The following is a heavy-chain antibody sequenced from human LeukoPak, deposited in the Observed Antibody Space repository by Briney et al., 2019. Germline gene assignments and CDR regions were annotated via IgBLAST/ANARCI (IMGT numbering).Heavy chain of an antibody. CDR1: GFTFSSYE. Sequence: GGSLRLSCAASGFTFSSYEMNWVRQAPGKGLEWVSYISSSSSTIYYADSVKGRFTISRDNAKNSLYLQMNSLRAEDTAVYYCARVSYGYVYYYYYMDVWGKGTTVTVSS. J-gene: IGHJ6*03. CDR2: ISSSSSTI. CDR3: ARVSYGYVYYYYYMDV. D-gene: IGHD5-18*01. V-gene: IGHV3-48*01.